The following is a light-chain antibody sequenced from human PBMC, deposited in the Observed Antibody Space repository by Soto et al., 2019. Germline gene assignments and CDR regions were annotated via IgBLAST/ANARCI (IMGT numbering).Light chain of an antibody. CDR3: TAWDDSLNAYV. CDR1: NSNIGSNT. J-gene: IGLJ1*01. V-gene: IGLV1-44*01. Sequence: QSVLTQPPSASGTPGQRVTISCSGSNSNIGSNTVNWYQRLPGTAPKLLIYSSDQRPSGVPDRFSGSKSGTSASLAISGLQSEDEADYYCTAWDDSLNAYVFGTGIKVTVL. CDR2: SSD.